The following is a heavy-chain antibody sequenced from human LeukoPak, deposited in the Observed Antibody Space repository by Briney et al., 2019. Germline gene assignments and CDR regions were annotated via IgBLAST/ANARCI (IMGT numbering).Heavy chain of an antibody. J-gene: IGHJ4*02. Sequence: GGSLRLSCAASGFTFSSYSMNWVRQAPGKGLEWVSSISSSSSYIYYADSVKGRFTISRDNAKNSLYLQMNSLRAEDTAVYYCARASLAAAGPEELDYWGQGTLVTVSS. D-gene: IGHD6-13*01. CDR1: GFTFSSYS. CDR2: ISSSSSYI. CDR3: ARASLAAAGPEELDY. V-gene: IGHV3-21*01.